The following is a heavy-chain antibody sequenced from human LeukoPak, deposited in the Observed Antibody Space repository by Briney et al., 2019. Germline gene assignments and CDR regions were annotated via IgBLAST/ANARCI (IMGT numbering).Heavy chain of an antibody. CDR3: ARDSNYHPDS. J-gene: IGHJ5*01. D-gene: IGHD1-1*01. V-gene: IGHV3-74*01. Sequence: TGGSLRLSCAASGFNFNMYWMHWVRQVPGQGLVWVSRIDIDGGSTIYADSAKGRFTISRDNGKNTLYLQMNSLRAEDTAVYYCARDSNYHPDSWGQGTLVTVSS. CDR2: IDIDGGST. CDR1: GFNFNMYW.